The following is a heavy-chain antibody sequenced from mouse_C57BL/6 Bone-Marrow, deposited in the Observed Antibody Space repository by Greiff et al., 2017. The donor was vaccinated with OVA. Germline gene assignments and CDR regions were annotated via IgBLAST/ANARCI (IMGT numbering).Heavy chain of an antibody. Sequence: EVKVVESGGGLVQPGGSLSLSCAASGFTFTDYYMSWVRQPPGQALEWLGFIRNKANGYTTEYSASVKGRFTISRDNSQSILYLQMHALRAEDSATYYCARSPYDYDPAYAMDYWGQGTSVTVSS. CDR1: GFTFTDYY. V-gene: IGHV7-3*01. J-gene: IGHJ4*01. D-gene: IGHD2-4*01. CDR3: ARSPYDYDPAYAMDY. CDR2: IRNKANGYTT.